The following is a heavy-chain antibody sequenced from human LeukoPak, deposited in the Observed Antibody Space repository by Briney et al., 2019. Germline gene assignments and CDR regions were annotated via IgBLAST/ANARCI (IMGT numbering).Heavy chain of an antibody. J-gene: IGHJ4*02. CDR1: GFTFSSYG. CDR2: VWYDGKNK. Sequence: GGSLRLSCAASGFTFSSYGIHWVRQAPGKGLEWVAVVWYDGKNKFYGDSVKGRFTISRDNSKNTLYLQMNSLRAEDTAVYYCSGGYCSGGSCNELDYWGQGTLVTVSS. D-gene: IGHD2-15*01. CDR3: SGGYCSGGSCNELDY. V-gene: IGHV3-33*01.